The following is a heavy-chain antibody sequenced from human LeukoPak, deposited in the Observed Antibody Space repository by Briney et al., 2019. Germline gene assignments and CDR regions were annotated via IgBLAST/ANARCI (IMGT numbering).Heavy chain of an antibody. CDR2: MNPNSGNT. Sequence: ASVKVSCKASGYTFTSYDINWVRQATGQGLEWMGWMNPNSGNTGYAQKFQGRVTMTRNTSISTAYTELSSLRSEDTAVYYCARTLGRGVVAALNWFDPWGQGTLVTVSS. CDR1: GYTFTSYD. J-gene: IGHJ5*02. CDR3: ARTLGRGVVAALNWFDP. D-gene: IGHD2-15*01. V-gene: IGHV1-8*01.